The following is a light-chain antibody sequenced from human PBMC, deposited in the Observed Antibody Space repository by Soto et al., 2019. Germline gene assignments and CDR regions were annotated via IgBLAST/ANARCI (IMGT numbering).Light chain of an antibody. CDR1: QSISNN. CDR3: QQSSKWPLT. V-gene: IGKV3-15*01. J-gene: IGKJ4*01. Sequence: TQSPVTLSVSPGHRATLSSRANQSISNNLAWYQQKSGQAPRLLIYSASTRATGIPARLSGSGSEKEFNLNISRLQSEDFAVYLCQQSSKWPLTFGEGTKVDIK. CDR2: SAS.